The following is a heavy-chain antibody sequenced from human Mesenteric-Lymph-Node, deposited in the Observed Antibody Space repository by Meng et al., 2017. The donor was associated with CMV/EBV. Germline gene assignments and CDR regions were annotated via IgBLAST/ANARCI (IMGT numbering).Heavy chain of an antibody. Sequence: VQLPQGGAVLFKPSETLSLTWGVYGGSFSGYYWVWIRQRTGKGLEWIGEINHSGSTNYNPSLKSRVTISVDTSKNQFSLKLSSVTAADTAVYYCARHQRWLKSEGGFNYWGQGTLVTVSS. J-gene: IGHJ4*02. D-gene: IGHD4-23*01. CDR2: INHSGST. CDR3: ARHQRWLKSEGGFNY. V-gene: IGHV4-34*01. CDR1: GGSFSGYY.